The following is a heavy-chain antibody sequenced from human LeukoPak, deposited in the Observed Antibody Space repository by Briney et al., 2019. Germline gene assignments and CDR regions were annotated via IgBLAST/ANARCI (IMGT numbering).Heavy chain of an antibody. V-gene: IGHV3-48*04. D-gene: IGHD6-13*01. CDR2: ISSSSSTI. J-gene: IGHJ4*02. CDR1: GFTFSSYS. Sequence: GGSLRLSCAASGFTFSSYSMNWVRQAPGKGLEWVSYISSSSSTIYYADSVKGRFTISRDNAKNSLYLQMNSLRAEDTAVYYCARVIVIAAADLGDWGQGTLVTVSS. CDR3: ARVIVIAAADLGD.